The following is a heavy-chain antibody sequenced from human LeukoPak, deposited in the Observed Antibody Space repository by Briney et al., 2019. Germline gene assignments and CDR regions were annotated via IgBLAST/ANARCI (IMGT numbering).Heavy chain of an antibody. Sequence: PAGGSLRLSCAASGFTFSSYPMSWVRQAPGKGLEWVSVISGSGDRTYYAESVKGRFTISRDNPKNTLYLQMNSLRAEDTAVYYCAKDPRIKVYMDVWGKGTTVTVSS. V-gene: IGHV3-23*01. CDR1: GFTFSSYP. CDR2: ISGSGDRT. J-gene: IGHJ6*03. CDR3: AKDPRIKVYMDV. D-gene: IGHD2-15*01.